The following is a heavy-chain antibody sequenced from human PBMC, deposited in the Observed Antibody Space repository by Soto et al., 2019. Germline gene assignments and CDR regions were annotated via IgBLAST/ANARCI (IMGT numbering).Heavy chain of an antibody. CDR3: AKDLSRYSSSWYLGDY. J-gene: IGHJ4*02. CDR2: ISSSSSTI. Sequence: GGSLRLSCAASGFTFSSYSMNWVRQAPGKGLEWVSYISSSSSTIYYADSVKGRFTISRDNAKNSLYLQMNSLRAEDTAVYYCAKDLSRYSSSWYLGDYWGQGTLVTVSS. D-gene: IGHD6-13*01. CDR1: GFTFSSYS. V-gene: IGHV3-48*01.